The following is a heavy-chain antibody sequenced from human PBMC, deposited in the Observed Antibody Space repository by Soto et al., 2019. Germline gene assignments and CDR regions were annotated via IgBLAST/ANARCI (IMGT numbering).Heavy chain of an antibody. CDR1: GFTFSSYS. Sequence: EVQLVESGGGLVKPGGSLRLSCAASGFTFSSYSMNWVRQAPGKGLEWVSPISSSSSYIYYADSVQGRFTISRDNAKNSLYLQMTGLRSDDTAVYYCAGDPIRIAVAGTDFDYWGQGTLVTVSS. V-gene: IGHV3-21*01. CDR3: AGDPIRIAVAGTDFDY. J-gene: IGHJ4*02. D-gene: IGHD6-19*01. CDR2: ISSSSSYI.